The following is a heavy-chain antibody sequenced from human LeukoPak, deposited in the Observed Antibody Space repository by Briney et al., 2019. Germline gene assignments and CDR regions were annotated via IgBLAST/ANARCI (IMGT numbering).Heavy chain of an antibody. J-gene: IGHJ4*02. Sequence: GGSLRLSCAASGFTFSSYSMNWVRQAPGKGLEWVSSISSSSSYIYYADSVKGRFTISRDNAKNSLYLQMNSLRAEDTAVYYCARDIVVVPAAHDYWGQGTLVTVSS. D-gene: IGHD2-2*01. V-gene: IGHV3-21*01. CDR3: ARDIVVVPAAHDY. CDR2: ISSSSSYI. CDR1: GFTFSSYS.